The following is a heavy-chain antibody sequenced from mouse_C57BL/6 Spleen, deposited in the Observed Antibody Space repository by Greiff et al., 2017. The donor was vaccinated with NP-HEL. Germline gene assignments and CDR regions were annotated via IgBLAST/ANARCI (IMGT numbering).Heavy chain of an antibody. CDR1: GYTFTDYY. V-gene: IGHV1-76*01. J-gene: IGHJ3*01. CDR2: IYPGSGNT. Sequence: VQLQQSGAELVRPGASVKLSCKASGYTFTDYYINWVKQRPGQGLEWIARIYPGSGNTYYNEKFKGKATLTAEKSSSTAYMQLSSLTSEDSAVYFCAREGNGYSPFAYWGQGTLVTVSA. D-gene: IGHD2-3*01. CDR3: AREGNGYSPFAY.